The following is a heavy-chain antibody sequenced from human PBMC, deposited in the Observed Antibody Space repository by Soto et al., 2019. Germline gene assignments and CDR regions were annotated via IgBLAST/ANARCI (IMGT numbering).Heavy chain of an antibody. Sequence: ASVKASCKVSGYTLTELSMHWVRQAPGKGLEWMGGFDPEDGETIYAQKFQGRVTMTEDTSTDTAYMELSSLRSEGTAVYYCATVPLTIFGALPLLDPWGQGTRVTF. D-gene: IGHD3-3*01. V-gene: IGHV1-24*01. CDR3: ATVPLTIFGALPLLDP. CDR2: FDPEDGET. CDR1: GYTLTELS. J-gene: IGHJ5*02.